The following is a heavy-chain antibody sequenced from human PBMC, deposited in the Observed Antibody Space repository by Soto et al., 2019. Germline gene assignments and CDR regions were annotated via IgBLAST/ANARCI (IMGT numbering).Heavy chain of an antibody. CDR2: ISGSGIST. CDR1: GLTCRSYA. CDR3: AKEPVGPDWYFDL. Sequence: VGSLRHSCAASGLTCRSYAMSWVRQAPGKGLEWVSGISGSGISTHYADSVKGRFTVSRDNSKNTLYLQMNSLRAEDTAVYNCAKEPVGPDWYFDLWGRGTLVTVSS. J-gene: IGHJ2*01. V-gene: IGHV3-23*01.